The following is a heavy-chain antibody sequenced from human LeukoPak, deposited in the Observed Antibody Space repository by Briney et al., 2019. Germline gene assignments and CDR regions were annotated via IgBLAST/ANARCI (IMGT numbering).Heavy chain of an antibody. Sequence: GGSRRLSCAASRFNVNNYWMHWVRQAPGKGLEWVAVISYDGSNKYYADSVKGRFTISRDNSKNTLYLQMNSLRAEDTAVYYCARGLAVAGTWYYFDYWGQGTLVTVSS. CDR1: RFNVNNYW. J-gene: IGHJ4*02. V-gene: IGHV3-30-3*01. CDR3: ARGLAVAGTWYYFDY. CDR2: ISYDGSNK. D-gene: IGHD6-19*01.